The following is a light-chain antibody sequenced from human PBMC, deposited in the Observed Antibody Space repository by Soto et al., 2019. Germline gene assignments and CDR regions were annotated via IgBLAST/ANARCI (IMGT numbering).Light chain of an antibody. J-gene: IGLJ1*01. CDR2: ELT. V-gene: IGLV2-14*01. CDR1: SSDVGAYNY. CDR3: NSYTTNSNRV. Sequence: QSVLTQPASVSGSPEQSITISCTGTSSDVGAYNYVSWYQHHPGKAPKLMIYELTNRPSGVSNRFSGSKSGNTASLTISGLQAEDEADYYCNSYTTNSNRVFGTGTKVTVL.